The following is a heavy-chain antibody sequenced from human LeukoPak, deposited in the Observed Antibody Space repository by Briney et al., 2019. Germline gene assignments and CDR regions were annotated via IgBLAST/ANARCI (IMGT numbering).Heavy chain of an antibody. CDR3: ARDPYSGWQLDEIHYYGMDV. J-gene: IGHJ6*02. Sequence: GASVKVSCKASGYTFTSYFMHWVRQAPGQGPEWMGLINPSGGSTSYAQKFQGRVTMTRDMSTNTVYMDLSSLRSDDTAVYYCARDPYSGWQLDEIHYYGMDVWGQGTTVIVSS. D-gene: IGHD6-6*01. CDR1: GYTFTSYF. V-gene: IGHV1-46*01. CDR2: INPSGGST.